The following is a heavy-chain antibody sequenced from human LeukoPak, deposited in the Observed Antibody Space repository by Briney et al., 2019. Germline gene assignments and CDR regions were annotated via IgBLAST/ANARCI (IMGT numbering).Heavy chain of an antibody. D-gene: IGHD1-26*01. V-gene: IGHV3-72*01. Sequence: GGSLRLSCAASGFTFSDHYMDWVRQAPGKGLEWVGRTRNKANSYTTEYAASVKGRFTISRDDSKNSLYLQMNSLKTEDTAVYYCARTEGSSLWGQGTMVTVSS. CDR3: ARTEGSSL. J-gene: IGHJ3*01. CDR1: GFTFSDHY. CDR2: TRNKANSYTT.